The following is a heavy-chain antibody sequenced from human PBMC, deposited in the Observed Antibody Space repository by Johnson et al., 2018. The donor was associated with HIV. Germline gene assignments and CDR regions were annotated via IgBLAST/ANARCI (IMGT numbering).Heavy chain of an antibody. CDR3: VRGRISTVVVDLRGGGFDI. Sequence: VQLVESGGGVVQPGGSLRLSCAASGFTVSSNYMSWVRQAPGKGLEWVSVIYSGGSTYYADSVKGRFTISRDNSKNTLHLQMNSLRTEDTAVDYCVRGRISTVVVDLRGGGFDIWGQGTLVTVSS. D-gene: IGHD2-2*01. CDR1: GFTVSSNY. CDR2: IYSGGST. V-gene: IGHV3-66*02. J-gene: IGHJ3*02.